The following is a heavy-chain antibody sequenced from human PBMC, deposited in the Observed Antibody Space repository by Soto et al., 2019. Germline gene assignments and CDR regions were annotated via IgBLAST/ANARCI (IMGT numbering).Heavy chain of an antibody. Sequence: SETLSLTCTVSGGSISRFYWSWIRQSPGKRPEWIGYIFYSGSTNYNPSLKSRVTMSVDTSKNQFSLKLSSVTAADTAVYYCARTTMSTVFDYWGQGTLVTVSS. J-gene: IGHJ4*02. CDR1: GGSISRFY. CDR2: IFYSGST. V-gene: IGHV4-59*01. D-gene: IGHD4-17*01. CDR3: ARTTMSTVFDY.